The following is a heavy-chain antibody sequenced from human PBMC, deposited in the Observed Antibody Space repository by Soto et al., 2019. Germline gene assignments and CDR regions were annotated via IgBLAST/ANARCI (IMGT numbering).Heavy chain of an antibody. D-gene: IGHD6-19*01. CDR2: IYWDDDK. CDR3: AHRPGGYMSGCDNGYFDY. Sequence: QITLNESGPTLVTPTQPLTLTCTFSCFSFSTSQGGVGWIRHPPGTAQKRLALIYWDDDKRYSPSLRSRLAITKDTSKNQVVLTMSNVDPVDTATYYCAHRPGGYMSGCDNGYFDYWGRGALVTVSS. V-gene: IGHV2-5*02. J-gene: IGHJ4*02. CDR1: CFSFSTSQGG.